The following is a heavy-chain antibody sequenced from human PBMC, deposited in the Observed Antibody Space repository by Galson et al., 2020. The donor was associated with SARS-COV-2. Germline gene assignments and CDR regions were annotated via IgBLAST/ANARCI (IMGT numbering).Heavy chain of an antibody. J-gene: IGHJ6*02. CDR2: INPSGGST. CDR1: GYTFTSYY. Sequence: ASVKVSCKASGYTFTSYYMHWVRQAPGQGLEWMGIINPSGGSTSYAQKFQGRVTMTRDTSTSTVYMELSSLRSEDTAVYYCGRDGGITIFGVRLPQYYGMDVWGQGTTVTVAS. V-gene: IGHV1-46*01. D-gene: IGHD3-3*01. CDR3: GRDGGITIFGVRLPQYYGMDV.